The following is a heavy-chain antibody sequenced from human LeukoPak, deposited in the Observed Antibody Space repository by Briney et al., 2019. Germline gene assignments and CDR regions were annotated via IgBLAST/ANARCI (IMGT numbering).Heavy chain of an antibody. J-gene: IGHJ4*02. CDR2: IRSKANSYAT. V-gene: IGHV3-73*01. D-gene: IGHD6-13*01. Sequence: GGSLRLSCAASGFTFSGSAMHWVRQASGKGLEWVGRIRSKANSYATAYAASVKGRFTISRDDSKNTAYLQMNSLKTEDTAVYYCTRFSSSWYGFDYWGQGTLVTVSS. CDR1: GFTFSGSA. CDR3: TRFSSSWYGFDY.